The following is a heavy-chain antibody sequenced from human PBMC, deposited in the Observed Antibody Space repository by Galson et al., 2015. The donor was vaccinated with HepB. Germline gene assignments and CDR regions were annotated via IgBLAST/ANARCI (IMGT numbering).Heavy chain of an antibody. V-gene: IGHV1-2*02. Sequence: SVKVSCKASGYTFTGYYMHWVRQAPGQGLEWMGWINPNSGGTNYAQKFQGRVTMTRDTSISTAYMELSRLRSDDTAVYYCARDLGGYCSSTSCYYYYYYTDVWGKGTTVTVSS. CDR1: GYTFTGYY. J-gene: IGHJ6*03. D-gene: IGHD2-2*01. CDR2: INPNSGGT. CDR3: ARDLGGYCSSTSCYYYYYYTDV.